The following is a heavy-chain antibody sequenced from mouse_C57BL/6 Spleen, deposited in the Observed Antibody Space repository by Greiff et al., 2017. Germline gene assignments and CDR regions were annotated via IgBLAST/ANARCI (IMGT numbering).Heavy chain of an antibody. D-gene: IGHD2-5*01. J-gene: IGHJ1*01. CDR1: GFTFSDYY. CDR2: INYDGSST. CDR3: AREVLNSNYERWYLDV. V-gene: IGHV5-16*01. Sequence: EVKLMESEGGLVQPGSSMKLSCTASGFTFSDYYIAWVRQVPEKGLEWVANINYDGSSTYYLDSLKSRFIFSRDNAKNILYLQMSSLKSEDTAAYYCAREVLNSNYERWYLDV.